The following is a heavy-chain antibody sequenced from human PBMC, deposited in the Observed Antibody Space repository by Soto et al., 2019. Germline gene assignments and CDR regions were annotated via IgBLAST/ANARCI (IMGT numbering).Heavy chain of an antibody. V-gene: IGHV3-23*01. CDR1: GFTFSSYA. CDR2: ISGSGGST. D-gene: IGHD6-13*01. Sequence: GGSLRLSCAASGFTFSSYAMSWVRQDPGKGLEWVSAISGSGGSTYYADSVKGRFTISRDNSKNTLYLQMNSLRAEDTAVYYCAKDGPIAAAYYYYGMDVWGQGTTVTVSS. CDR3: AKDGPIAAAYYYYGMDV. J-gene: IGHJ6*02.